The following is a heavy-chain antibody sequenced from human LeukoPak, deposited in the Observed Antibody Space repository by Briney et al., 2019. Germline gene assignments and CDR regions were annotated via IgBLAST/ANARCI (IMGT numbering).Heavy chain of an antibody. CDR3: ARNGYSYGQYYYYYYMDV. V-gene: IGHV4-59*12. J-gene: IGHJ6*03. D-gene: IGHD5-18*01. CDR2: IYYSGNT. CDR1: GGSFSGYY. Sequence: SETLSLTCAVYGGSFSGYYWNWIRQPPGKGLEWIGYIYYSGNTNYNPSLKSRVTISLDTSKNQFSLKLSSVTAADTAVYYCARNGYSYGQYYYYYYMDVWGKGTTVTVSS.